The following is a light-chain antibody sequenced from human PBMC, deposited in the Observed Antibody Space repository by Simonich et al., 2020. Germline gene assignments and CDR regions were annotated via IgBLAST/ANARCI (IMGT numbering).Light chain of an antibody. J-gene: IGKJ2*01. CDR3: QQYDNLYT. CDR1: QDSSNY. V-gene: IGKV1-33*01. CDR2: DAS. Sequence: DIQMTQSPSYLSASVGAGVTITCQASQDSSNYLNWYQLKPGKAPKLLIDDASNLETGVPSRFSGSGSGTDFTFTISSLQPEDIATYYCQQYDNLYTFGQGTKLEIQ.